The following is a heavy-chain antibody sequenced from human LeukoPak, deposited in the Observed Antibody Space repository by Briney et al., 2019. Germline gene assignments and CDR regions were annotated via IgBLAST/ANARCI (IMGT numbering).Heavy chain of an antibody. CDR3: ARDGAIAVAAPDY. Sequence: GGSLRLSCAASGFTFSSYWMSWVRQAPGKGLEWVANIKQDGSEKYYVDSVKGRFTISRDNAKNSLYLQMNSLRAEDTAVYYCARDGAIAVAAPDYWGQGTLVTVSS. CDR2: IKQDGSEK. CDR1: GFTFSSYW. V-gene: IGHV3-7*01. D-gene: IGHD6-19*01. J-gene: IGHJ4*02.